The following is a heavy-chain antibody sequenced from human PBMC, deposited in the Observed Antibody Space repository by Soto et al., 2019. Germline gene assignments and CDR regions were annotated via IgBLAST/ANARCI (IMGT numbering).Heavy chain of an antibody. V-gene: IGHV1-2*04. J-gene: IGHJ6*03. D-gene: IGHD3-10*01. CDR2: INPNSGGT. Sequence: ASVKGSCKASGYTLTGYYMDWVRKAPGQGLEWMGWINPNSGGTNYAQKFQGWVTMTRDTSISTAYMELSRLRSDDTAVYYCARGFGVGNYYYYYMDVWGKGTTVTVSS. CDR3: ARGFGVGNYYYYYMDV. CDR1: GYTLTGYY.